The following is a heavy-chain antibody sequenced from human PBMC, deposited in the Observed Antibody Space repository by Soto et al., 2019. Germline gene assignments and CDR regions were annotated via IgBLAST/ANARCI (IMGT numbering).Heavy chain of an antibody. CDR2: IIPIFGTA. D-gene: IGHD4-17*01. CDR1: GGTFSSYA. CDR3: ARGGDYGDYVIYYFDY. V-gene: IGHV1-69*13. Sequence: GASVKVSCKASGGTFSSYAISWVRQAPGQGLEWMGGIIPIFGTANYAQKFQGRVTITADESTSTAYMELSSLRSEDTAVYYCARGGDYGDYVIYYFDYWGQGTLVTSPQ. J-gene: IGHJ4*02.